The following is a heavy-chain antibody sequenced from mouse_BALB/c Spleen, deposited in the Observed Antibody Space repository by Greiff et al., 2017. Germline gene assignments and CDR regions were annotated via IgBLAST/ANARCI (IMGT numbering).Heavy chain of an antibody. J-gene: IGHJ4*01. CDR1: GFTFSSFG. Sequence: EVQRVESGGGLVQPGGSRKLSCAASGFTFSSFGMHWVRQAPEKGLEWVAYISSGSSTIYYADTVKGRFTISRDNPKNTLFLQMTSLRSEDTAMYYCARGNYGNYGWYAMDYWGQGTSVTVSS. V-gene: IGHV5-17*02. D-gene: IGHD2-1*01. CDR3: ARGNYGNYGWYAMDY. CDR2: ISSGSSTI.